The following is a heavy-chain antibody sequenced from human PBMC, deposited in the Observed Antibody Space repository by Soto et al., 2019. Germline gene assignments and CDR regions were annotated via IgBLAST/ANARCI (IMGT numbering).Heavy chain of an antibody. J-gene: IGHJ4*02. CDR3: TGEVGSGY. V-gene: IGHV3-30*03. CDR2: ISRDGGTK. D-gene: IGHD2-8*02. Sequence: QVQLVESGGGVVQPGRSLRLSCAASGFTVSSYGMHWVRQAPRKGLEWVAVISRDGGTKYYADSVKGRFTISKDNYRNTLCLEMNSLRGEDMAVYYCTGEVGSGYWGKGTLVTVSS. CDR1: GFTVSSYG.